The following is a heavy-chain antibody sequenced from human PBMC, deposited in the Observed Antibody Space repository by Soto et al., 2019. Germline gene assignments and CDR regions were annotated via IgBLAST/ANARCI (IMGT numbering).Heavy chain of an antibody. Sequence: LSLTCTVSGGSISSYYWSWIRQPPGKGLEWIGYIYYSGSTNYNPSLKSRVTISVDTSKNQFSLKLSSVTAADTAVYYCARAKGSDTAMVNGPYYYYGMDVWGQGTTVTVSS. V-gene: IGHV4-59*01. D-gene: IGHD5-18*01. CDR3: ARAKGSDTAMVNGPYYYYGMDV. CDR1: GGSISSYY. J-gene: IGHJ6*02. CDR2: IYYSGST.